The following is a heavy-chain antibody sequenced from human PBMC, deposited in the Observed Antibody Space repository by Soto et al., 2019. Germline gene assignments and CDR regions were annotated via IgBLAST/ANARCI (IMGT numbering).Heavy chain of an antibody. CDR1: GYAFTTYA. V-gene: IGHV1-3*01. Sequence: ASVKVSCKASGYAFTTYAMHWVRQAPGQRLEWMGWINAGNGNTEYSQKFQGRVTFTADESTSTAYMELSSLRSEDTAVYYCARGAYYGDYPRGWFDPWGQGTLVTVSS. D-gene: IGHD4-17*01. CDR2: INAGNGNT. CDR3: ARGAYYGDYPRGWFDP. J-gene: IGHJ5*02.